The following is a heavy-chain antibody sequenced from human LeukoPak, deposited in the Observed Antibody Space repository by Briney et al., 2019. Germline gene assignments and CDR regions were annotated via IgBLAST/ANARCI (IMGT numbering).Heavy chain of an antibody. CDR3: ARQGTSEDYYGMDV. CDR1: GYSFTSYW. V-gene: IGHV5-10-1*01. CDR2: IDPSDSYT. J-gene: IGHJ6*04. Sequence: GESLKISRKGSGYSFTSYWISWVRQMPGKGVEWMGRIDPSDSYTNYSPSFQGHITISADKSISTAYLQSSSLKASDTAMYYCARQGTSEDYYGMDVWGKGTTVTVSS. D-gene: IGHD3-3*01.